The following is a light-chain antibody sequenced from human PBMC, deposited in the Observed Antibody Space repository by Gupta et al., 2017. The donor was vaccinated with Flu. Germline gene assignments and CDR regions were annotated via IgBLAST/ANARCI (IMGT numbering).Light chain of an antibody. CDR3: QQYNNWPPLT. CDR1: QSVSSN. V-gene: IGKV3-15*01. CDR2: GAS. Sequence: EIVMTQSPATLSVSPGERATLSCRASQSVSSNLDWYQQKPGQAPRLLIYGASTRATGIPARFSCSGSGTEFTLTISSLQSEDFAVYYCQQYNNWPPLTFGGGTKVEIK. J-gene: IGKJ4*01.